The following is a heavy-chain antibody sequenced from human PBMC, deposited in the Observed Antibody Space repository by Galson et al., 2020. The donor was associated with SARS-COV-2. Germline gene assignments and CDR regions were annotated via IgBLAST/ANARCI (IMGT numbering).Heavy chain of an antibody. CDR3: ARGSTAGFEY. CDR2: IYHTGTT. J-gene: IGHJ4*02. Sequence: SETLSLTCAVSGDTIKTNNYWTWVRQSPGKVLECTGEIYHTGTTSYKTSLRGRITISIDITNNQFSLTLNPVTAADTAVYYCARGSTAGFEYCGQGTLVTVSS. V-gene: IGHV4-4*02. CDR1: GDTIKTNNY.